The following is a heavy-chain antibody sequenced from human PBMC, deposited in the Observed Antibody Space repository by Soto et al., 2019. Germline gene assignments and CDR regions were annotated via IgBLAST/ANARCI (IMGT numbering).Heavy chain of an antibody. CDR3: ARGVGSGTYYNQYNWFDP. D-gene: IGHD3-10*01. CDR1: GYNLLSYG. Sequence: ASVKVSCKASGYNLLSYGISWVRQAPGQGLEWMGWISAYNGNTNYAQKLQGRVTMTTDTSTSTAYMELRSLRSDDTAVYYCARGVGSGTYYNQYNWFDPWGQGTLVTVSS. CDR2: ISAYNGNT. V-gene: IGHV1-18*01. J-gene: IGHJ5*02.